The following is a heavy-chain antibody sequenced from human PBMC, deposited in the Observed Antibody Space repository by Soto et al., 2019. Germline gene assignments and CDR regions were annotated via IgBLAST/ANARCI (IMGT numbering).Heavy chain of an antibody. CDR2: IYWDDDK. D-gene: IGHD2-15*01. Sequence: QITLKESGPTLVKPTQTLTLTCTFSGFSLSTSGVGVGWIRQPPGKALEWLALIYWDDDKHYSPSLKSRLTITKDTSKNQVVLTMTNMDPVDTATYYCAHRPSYCSGYSCYSGFDYWGQGTLVTVSS. V-gene: IGHV2-5*02. J-gene: IGHJ4*02. CDR3: AHRPSYCSGYSCYSGFDY. CDR1: GFSLSTSGVG.